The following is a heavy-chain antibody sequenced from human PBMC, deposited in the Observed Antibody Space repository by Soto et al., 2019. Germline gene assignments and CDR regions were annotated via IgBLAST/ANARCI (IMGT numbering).Heavy chain of an antibody. CDR3: ARQFCTSTACSMYFDF. V-gene: IGHV5-51*01. CDR1: GYTFTKNW. CDR2: VYPGDSDT. J-gene: IGHJ4*02. Sequence: GESLKISCRASGYTFTKNWIGWVRQLPGKGLEWVGIVYPGDSDTRYSPFFRGQVTMSVDKSISTAYLQWRSLEASDTATYYCARQFCTSTACSMYFDFWGLGTQVNV. D-gene: IGHD2-8*01.